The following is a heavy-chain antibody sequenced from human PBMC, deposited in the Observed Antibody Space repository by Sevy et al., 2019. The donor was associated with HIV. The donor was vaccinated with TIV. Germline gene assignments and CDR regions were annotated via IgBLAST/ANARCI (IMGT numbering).Heavy chain of an antibody. CDR2: SGNT. CDR3: ATGGPNQQQLDYFDY. V-gene: IGHV4-59*01. D-gene: IGHD6-13*01. CDR1: GVSISPYY. Sequence: SETLSLSCTVSGVSISPYYWAWIRRPPGKGLECIGFSGNTNYNPSLKTRVTTSVDTSKNQFSLKLSSVTAADTAIYYCATGGPNQQQLDYFDYWGQGTLVTVSS. J-gene: IGHJ4*02.